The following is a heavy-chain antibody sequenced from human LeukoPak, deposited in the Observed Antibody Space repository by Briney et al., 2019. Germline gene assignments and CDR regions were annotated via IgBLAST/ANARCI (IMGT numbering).Heavy chain of an antibody. Sequence: GGSLRLSCAASGFTFSSYAMHWVRQAPGKGLEWVAVISYDGSNKYYADSVKGRFTISRDNSKNTLYLQMNSLRAGDTAVYYCARAGDFYSSSWYGPYYFDYWGQGTLVTVSS. CDR3: ARAGDFYSSSWYGPYYFDY. J-gene: IGHJ4*02. CDR1: GFTFSSYA. V-gene: IGHV3-30-3*01. D-gene: IGHD6-13*01. CDR2: ISYDGSNK.